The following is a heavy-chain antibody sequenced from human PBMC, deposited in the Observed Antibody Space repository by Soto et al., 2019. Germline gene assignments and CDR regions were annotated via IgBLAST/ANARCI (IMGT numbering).Heavy chain of an antibody. J-gene: IGHJ4*02. CDR2: ISPYNGHT. Sequence: ASVKVSCKASGYTFTGYAMHWVRQAPGQGLEWMGWISPYNGHTNYAQKLQGRVTMTTDTSTSTAYMELRSLRSDDTAVYYCARHRNFFDYWGQGTLVTVSS. CDR3: ARHRNFFDY. V-gene: IGHV1-18*01. D-gene: IGHD2-21*01. CDR1: GYTFTGYA.